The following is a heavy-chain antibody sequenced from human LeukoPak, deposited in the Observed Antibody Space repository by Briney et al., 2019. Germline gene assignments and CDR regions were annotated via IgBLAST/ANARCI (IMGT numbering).Heavy chain of an antibody. CDR2: IYPGDSDA. J-gene: IGHJ4*02. D-gene: IGHD6-19*01. Sequence: GESLKISCKGSGYSFTSYWIGWVRQMPGKGLKWMGIIYPGDSDARYSPSFQGQVTISADKSISTAFLQWSSLKASDTAMYYCATQHSSGLYYFDYWGQGTLVTVSS. CDR1: GYSFTSYW. CDR3: ATQHSSGLYYFDY. V-gene: IGHV5-51*01.